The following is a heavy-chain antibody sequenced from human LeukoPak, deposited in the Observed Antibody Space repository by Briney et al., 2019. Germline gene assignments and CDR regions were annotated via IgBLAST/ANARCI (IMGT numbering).Heavy chain of an antibody. CDR2: IYYSGST. CDR1: GGSISSGGYS. J-gene: IGHJ4*02. V-gene: IGHV4-31*11. CDR3: ANGKGRGYYFDY. Sequence: KTSETLSLTCVVSGGSISSGGYSWSCIRQPPGKGLEWIGYIYYSGSTYYNPSLKSRVTISVDTSKNQFSLKLSSVTAADTAVYYCANGKGRGYYFDYWGQGTLVTVSS.